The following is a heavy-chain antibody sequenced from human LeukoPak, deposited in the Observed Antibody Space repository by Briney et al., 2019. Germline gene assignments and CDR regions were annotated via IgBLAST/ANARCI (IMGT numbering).Heavy chain of an antibody. CDR1: GFTFSSYW. CDR2: IKQDGSGQ. CDR3: AKPVGVTNDAFDI. Sequence: GGSLRLSCAASGFTFSSYWMTWVRQAPGKGLEWVANIKQDGSGQYYVDSVKGRFTISRDNAKNSLSLQMNSLRVEDTAVYYCAKPVGVTNDAFDIWGQGTMVTVSS. V-gene: IGHV3-7*05. J-gene: IGHJ3*02. D-gene: IGHD3-10*01.